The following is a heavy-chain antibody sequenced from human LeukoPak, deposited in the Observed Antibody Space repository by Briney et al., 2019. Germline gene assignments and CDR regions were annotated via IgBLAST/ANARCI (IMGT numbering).Heavy chain of an antibody. Sequence: GGSLRLSCVVSGFSVNTNYMNWVRQAPGKGLEWVSITYSGGTTYYAESVKGRFTISRDNSKNTLYLQMDSLRPEDTAVYYCEAEAHTTGSDSYYWGQETLVTVSS. CDR2: TYSGGTT. CDR3: EAEAHTTGSDSYY. CDR1: GFSVNTNY. D-gene: IGHD6-19*01. V-gene: IGHV3-53*05. J-gene: IGHJ4*02.